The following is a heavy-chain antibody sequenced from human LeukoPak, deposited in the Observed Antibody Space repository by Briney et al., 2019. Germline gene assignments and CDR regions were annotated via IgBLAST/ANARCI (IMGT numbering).Heavy chain of an antibody. Sequence: GASVKVSCKASGYTFTSYGISWVRQAPGQGLEWMGWISAYNGNTNYAQKLQGRVTMTTDTSTSTAYMGLRSLRSDDTAVYYCARPNYDSSGYYVDYWGQGTLVTVSS. J-gene: IGHJ4*02. D-gene: IGHD3-22*01. CDR1: GYTFTSYG. CDR3: ARPNYDSSGYYVDY. V-gene: IGHV1-18*01. CDR2: ISAYNGNT.